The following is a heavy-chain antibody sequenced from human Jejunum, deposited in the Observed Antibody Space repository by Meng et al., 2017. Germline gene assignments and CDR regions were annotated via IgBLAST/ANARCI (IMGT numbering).Heavy chain of an antibody. Sequence: RESLTLSCAASGITSSTSCMSWVRQAPGEGLEWVSSISREGADTYYADSVKGRFTMSRDNSKNTLFLQMARLRAEDTAVYYCATSSGSWAPDYWGQGTLVTVSS. V-gene: IGHV3-23*01. J-gene: IGHJ4*02. CDR1: GITSSTSC. CDR3: ATSSGSWAPDY. D-gene: IGHD2-15*01. CDR2: ISREGADT.